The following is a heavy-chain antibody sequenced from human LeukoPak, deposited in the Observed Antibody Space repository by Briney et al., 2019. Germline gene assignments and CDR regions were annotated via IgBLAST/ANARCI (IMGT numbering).Heavy chain of an antibody. D-gene: IGHD1-26*01. J-gene: IGHJ5*02. CDR1: GYSFTNYY. V-gene: IGHV1-46*01. Sequence: WASVKVSSKASGYSFTNYYMHWVRQAPGQGLEWMGMINRSGGTTSYAQNFQGRVTMTRDTSTSTVYMELGSLRTEDTAVYYCARVSIVGATSWFDPWGQGTLVTVSS. CDR2: INRSGGTT. CDR3: ARVSIVGATSWFDP.